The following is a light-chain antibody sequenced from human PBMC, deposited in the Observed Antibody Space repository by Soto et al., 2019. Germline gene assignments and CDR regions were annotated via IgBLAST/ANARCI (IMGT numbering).Light chain of an antibody. Sequence: EIVLTQSPGTLSLSPGETATLSCRASQRVSNSYLAWYQKKHGQAPRLLIYGASSRAAGIPDRFSGSGSGTDFTLTISRLEPEDFAVYFCQRYGGSPPFTFGQGTKVEI. CDR2: GAS. V-gene: IGKV3-20*01. CDR3: QRYGGSPPFT. J-gene: IGKJ2*01. CDR1: QRVSNSY.